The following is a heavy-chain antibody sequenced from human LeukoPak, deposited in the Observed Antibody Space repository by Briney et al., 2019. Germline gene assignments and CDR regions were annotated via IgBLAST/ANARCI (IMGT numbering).Heavy chain of an antibody. Sequence: PGGSLTLSCAGPGFTFSSYAMSWVRQAPGQGMEWVSVISDSGDYTSYADSVRGRFTISRDNSRNTLYLQMISLRPEDTAVYYCAKDTSIGKYCTNGGCSPFDYWGQGTLVTVSS. CDR3: AKDTSIGKYCTNGGCSPFDY. J-gene: IGHJ4*02. CDR1: GFTFSSYA. D-gene: IGHD2-8*01. CDR2: ISDSGDYT. V-gene: IGHV3-23*01.